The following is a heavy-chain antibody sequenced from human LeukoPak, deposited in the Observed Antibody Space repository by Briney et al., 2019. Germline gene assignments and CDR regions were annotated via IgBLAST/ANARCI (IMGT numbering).Heavy chain of an antibody. J-gene: IGHJ4*02. CDR3: ARLSKGRYFDYIFDY. D-gene: IGHD3-9*01. CDR1: GGSVSGTEFS. V-gene: IGHV4-39*01. Sequence: PSETLSLTCTVSGGSVSGTEFSWGWIRQPPGKGLQWVGNLYYSGSTSYHPSLNSRVTMSVDTSKNQFSLKMTSVTAADTAVYYCARLSKGRYFDYIFDYWGQGSLVTVSS. CDR2: LYYSGST.